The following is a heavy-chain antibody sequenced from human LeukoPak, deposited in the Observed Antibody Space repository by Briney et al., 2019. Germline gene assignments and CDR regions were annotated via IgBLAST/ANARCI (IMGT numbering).Heavy chain of an antibody. CDR2: IYYSGST. CDR1: GGSISSYY. V-gene: IGHV4-59*01. Sequence: SETLSLTCTVSGGSISSYYWSWIRQPPGKGLEWIGYIYYSGSTNYNPSLKSRVTISVDTSKNQFPLRLSSVTAADTAVYFCAGSGSGSYYSPWYFDLWGRGTLVAVSS. D-gene: IGHD3-10*01. CDR3: AGSGSGSYYSPWYFDL. J-gene: IGHJ2*01.